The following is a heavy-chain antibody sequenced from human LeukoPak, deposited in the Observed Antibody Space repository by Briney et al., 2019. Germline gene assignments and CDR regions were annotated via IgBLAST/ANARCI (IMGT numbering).Heavy chain of an antibody. CDR2: ISAYNGNT. J-gene: IGHJ5*02. CDR3: ARALPHRRLMDTTMEQHWFDP. Sequence: ASVKVSCKASGYTFTSYGISWVRQAPGQGLEWMGWISAYNGNTNYAQKFQGRVTMTTDTSTSTAYMELRSLRSEDTAVYYCARALPHRRLMDTTMEQHWFDPWGQGTLVTVSS. V-gene: IGHV1-18*01. D-gene: IGHD5-18*01. CDR1: GYTFTSYG.